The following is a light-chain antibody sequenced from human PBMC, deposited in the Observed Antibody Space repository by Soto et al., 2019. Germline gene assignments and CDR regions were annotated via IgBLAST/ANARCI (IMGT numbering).Light chain of an antibody. Sequence: DIQMTQSPSSVSASVGDRVTISCRASQGISSWLAWYQQKPGKAPSLLIYSASTLHRGVPSRFGGSGSWTDFTLTISSLQPEYVATYYCQHANSCPLTFGPGTKVDIK. CDR3: QHANSCPLT. V-gene: IGKV1-12*01. J-gene: IGKJ3*01. CDR1: QGISSW. CDR2: SAS.